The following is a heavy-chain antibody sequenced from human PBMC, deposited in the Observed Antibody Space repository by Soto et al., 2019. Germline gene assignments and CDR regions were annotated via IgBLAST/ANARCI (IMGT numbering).Heavy chain of an antibody. CDR2: ISYDGSNK. CDR3: AIAVAGGYYYYGMDV. D-gene: IGHD6-19*01. CDR1: GFTFSSYA. V-gene: IGHV3-30-3*01. J-gene: IGHJ6*02. Sequence: QVQLVESGGGVVQPGRSLRLSCAASGFTFSSYAMHWVRQAPGKGLEWVAVISYDGSNKYYADSVKGRFTISRDNSKNTLYLQMNSLRAEDTAVYYCAIAVAGGYYYYGMDVWGQGTTVTDSS.